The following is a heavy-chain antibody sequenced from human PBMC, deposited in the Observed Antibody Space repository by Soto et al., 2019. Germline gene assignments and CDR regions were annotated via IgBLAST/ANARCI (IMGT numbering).Heavy chain of an antibody. D-gene: IGHD6-19*01. Sequence: QVQLVQSGAEVKKPGSSVKVSCKASGGTFSSYAISWVRQAPGQGLEWMGGIIPIFGTANYAQKFQGRVTITADESTSTAYRELSSLRSEDTAVYYCASGIAVADYYYYGMDVWGQGTTVTVSS. CDR3: ASGIAVADYYYYGMDV. CDR2: IIPIFGTA. V-gene: IGHV1-69*01. CDR1: GGTFSSYA. J-gene: IGHJ6*02.